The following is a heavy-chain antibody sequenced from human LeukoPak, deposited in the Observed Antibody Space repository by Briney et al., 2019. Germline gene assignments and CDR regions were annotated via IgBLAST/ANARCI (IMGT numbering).Heavy chain of an antibody. CDR1: GFTFSSHS. D-gene: IGHD3-16*01. V-gene: IGHV3-21*01. CDR3: ARDSRFYDYVWGSLDY. J-gene: IGHJ4*02. Sequence: GGSLRLSCAASGFTFSSHSMNWVRQAPGKGLEWVSSISSSSSYIYYADSVKGRFTISRDNAKNSLYLQMNSLRAEDTAVYYCARDSRFYDYVWGSLDYWGQGTLVTVSS. CDR2: ISSSSSYI.